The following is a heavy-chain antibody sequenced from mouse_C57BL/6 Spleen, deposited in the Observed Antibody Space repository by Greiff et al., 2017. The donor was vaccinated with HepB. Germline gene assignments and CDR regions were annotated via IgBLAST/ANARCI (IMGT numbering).Heavy chain of an antibody. CDR2: IWSDGST. J-gene: IGHJ4*01. CDR3: ARQSTTVVADYYAMDY. Sequence: VQLVESGPGLVAPSQSLSITCTVSGFSLTSYGVHWVRQPPGKGLEWLVVIWSDGSTTYNSALKSRLSISKDNTKSQVFLKMNSLQTDDTAMYYCARQSTTVVADYYAMDYWGQGTSVTVSS. D-gene: IGHD1-1*01. V-gene: IGHV2-6-1*01. CDR1: GFSLTSYG.